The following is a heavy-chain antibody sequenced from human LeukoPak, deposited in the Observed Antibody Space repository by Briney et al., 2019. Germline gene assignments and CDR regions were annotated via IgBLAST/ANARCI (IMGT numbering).Heavy chain of an antibody. CDR3: ARTKYSIAVAGPFDY. CDR2: ISSNGGST. Sequence: GGSLRLSCAASGFTFSSYAMHWVRKAPGKGLEYVSAISSNGGSTYYANSVKGRFTISRDNSKNTLYLQMGSLRAEDMAVYYCARTKYSIAVAGPFDYWGQGTLVTVSS. V-gene: IGHV3-64*01. CDR1: GFTFSSYA. D-gene: IGHD6-19*01. J-gene: IGHJ4*02.